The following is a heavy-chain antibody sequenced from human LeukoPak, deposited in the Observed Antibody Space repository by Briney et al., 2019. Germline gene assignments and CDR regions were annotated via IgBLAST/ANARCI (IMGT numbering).Heavy chain of an antibody. Sequence: PGGSLRLSCAASGFTFSNYWMSWVRQAPGKGLEWVSAISGSGGSTDYADSVKGRFTISRDNAKNTLYLQMNSLRAEDTAVYYCAKRHPSWATSDAFDIWGQGTMVTVSS. CDR2: ISGSGGST. CDR1: GFTFSNYW. CDR3: AKRHPSWATSDAFDI. V-gene: IGHV3-23*01. J-gene: IGHJ3*02. D-gene: IGHD5-24*01.